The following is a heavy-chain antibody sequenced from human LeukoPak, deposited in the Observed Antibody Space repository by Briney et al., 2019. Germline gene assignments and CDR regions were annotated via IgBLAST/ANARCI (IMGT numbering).Heavy chain of an antibody. CDR1: GFTFSSYA. Sequence: GGSLRLSCAASGFTFSSYAMHWVRQAPGKGLEWVAVISCDGSNKYYADSVRGRFTISRDNAKNTLYLQMNSLRAEDTALYYCAKDYYDSSGYLFDYWGQGTLVIVSS. CDR2: ISCDGSNK. J-gene: IGHJ4*02. D-gene: IGHD3-22*01. V-gene: IGHV3-30-3*01. CDR3: AKDYYDSSGYLFDY.